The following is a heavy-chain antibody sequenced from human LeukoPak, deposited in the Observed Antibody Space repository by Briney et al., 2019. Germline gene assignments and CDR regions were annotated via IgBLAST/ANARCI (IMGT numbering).Heavy chain of an antibody. V-gene: IGHV3-53*01. Sequence: HPGGSLRLSCAASGFTVSSNYMSWVRQAPGKGLEWVSVIYSGGSTYYADSVKGRFTISRDNSKNTPYLQINSLSAESTTVEYCARAGGSEAFAIWGQGTMVTVSS. CDR3: ARAGGSEAFAI. D-gene: IGHD3-16*01. CDR2: IYSGGST. J-gene: IGHJ3*02. CDR1: GFTVSSNY.